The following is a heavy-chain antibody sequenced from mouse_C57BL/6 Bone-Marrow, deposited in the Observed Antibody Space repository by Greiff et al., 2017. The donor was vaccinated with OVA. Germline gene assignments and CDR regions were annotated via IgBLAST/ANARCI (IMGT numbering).Heavy chain of an antibody. CDR3: ARDYYGSSYVFAY. V-gene: IGHV5-6*01. CDR2: ISSGGSYT. D-gene: IGHD1-1*01. J-gene: IGHJ3*01. Sequence: EVMLVDSGGDLVKPGGSLKLSCAASGFTFSSYGMSWVRQTPDKRLEWVATISSGGSYTYYPDSVKGRFTISRDNAKNTLYLQMSSLKSEDTAMYYCARDYYGSSYVFAYWGQGTLVTVSA. CDR1: GFTFSSYG.